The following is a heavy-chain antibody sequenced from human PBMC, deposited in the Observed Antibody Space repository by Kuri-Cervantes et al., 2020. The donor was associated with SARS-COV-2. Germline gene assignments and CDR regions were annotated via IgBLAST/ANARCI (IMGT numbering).Heavy chain of an antibody. J-gene: IGHJ4*02. V-gene: IGHV1-2*02. CDR3: GRYIWGQRMIDS. Sequence: ASVKVSCKASGYIFTGNYVHWVRQAPGQGLEWMGWVNPAIGTTNYAQKFQGRVTMTRDTSISTAFIELNRLKSDDTAMYYCGRYIWGQRMIDSWGQGTLVTVSS. CDR1: GYIFTGNY. D-gene: IGHD6-25*01. CDR2: VNPAIGTT.